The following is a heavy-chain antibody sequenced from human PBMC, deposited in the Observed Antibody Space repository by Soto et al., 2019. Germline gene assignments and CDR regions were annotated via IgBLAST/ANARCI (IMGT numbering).Heavy chain of an antibody. CDR3: ARYIFRGVRGALGMDV. D-gene: IGHD3-10*01. CDR2: VYWDDDK. V-gene: IGHV2-5*02. J-gene: IGHJ6*02. CDR1: GFSLTTSGVG. Sequence: QITLKESGPTLVKPTQTLTLTCTFSGFSLTTSGVGVGWIRQPPGKALEWLALVYWDDDKRYSPSLKSRLTITNVSSKNQVVLTRTNMYPVDTGTYSCARYIFRGVRGALGMDVWGQGTTVTVSS.